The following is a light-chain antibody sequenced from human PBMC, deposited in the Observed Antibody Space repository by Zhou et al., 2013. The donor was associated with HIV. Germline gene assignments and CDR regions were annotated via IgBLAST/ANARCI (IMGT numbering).Light chain of an antibody. CDR3: QHYDGLPR. Sequence: DIQMTQSPSTLSASVRDRVTITCRASQTIDNWLAWYQQRPGKAPKLLIYETSNLEIGVPSRFSGSGSGTDFTFTISSLQPEDIATYYCQHYDGLPRFGHGTRLESK. V-gene: IGKV1-33*01. CDR1: QTIDNW. CDR2: ETS. J-gene: IGKJ5*01.